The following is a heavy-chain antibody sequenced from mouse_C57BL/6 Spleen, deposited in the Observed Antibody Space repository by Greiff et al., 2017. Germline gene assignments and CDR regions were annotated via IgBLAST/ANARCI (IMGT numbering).Heavy chain of an antibody. Sequence: VQLQQSGPELVKPGASVKMSCKASGYTFTDYNMHWVKQSHGKSLEWIGYINPNNGGTSYNQKFKGKATLTVNKSSSTAYMELRSLTSEDSAVYYCARYDYDVEYAMDYWGQGTSVTVSS. CDR2: INPNNGGT. CDR1: GYTFTDYN. D-gene: IGHD2-4*01. J-gene: IGHJ4*01. V-gene: IGHV1-22*01. CDR3: ARYDYDVEYAMDY.